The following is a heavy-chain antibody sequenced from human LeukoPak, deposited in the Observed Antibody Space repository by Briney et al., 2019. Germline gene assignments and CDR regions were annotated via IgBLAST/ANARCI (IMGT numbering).Heavy chain of an antibody. CDR2: ISSSGSTI. J-gene: IGHJ4*02. V-gene: IGHV3-11*01. D-gene: IGHD2-8*01. CDR1: GFTFSDYY. Sequence: GGSLRLSCAASGFTFSDYYMSWIRQAPGKGLEWVSYISSSGSTIYYADSAKGRFTISRDNAKNSLYLQMNSLRAEDTAVYYCARASLMVYAPNDYWGQGTLVTVSS. CDR3: ARASLMVYAPNDY.